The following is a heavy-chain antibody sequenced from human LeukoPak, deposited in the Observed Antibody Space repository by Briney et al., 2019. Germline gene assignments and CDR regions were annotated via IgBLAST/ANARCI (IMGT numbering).Heavy chain of an antibody. Sequence: GGSLRLSCAASGFTFSSYAMSWVRQAPGKGLEWVSTISGSGGSTYYADSVKGRFTISRDNSKNTLYLQMNSLRAEDTAVYYCAGPITMIRGIIISPPLGEYWGQGTLVTVSS. CDR2: ISGSGGST. CDR1: GFTFSSYA. V-gene: IGHV3-23*01. J-gene: IGHJ4*02. D-gene: IGHD3-10*01. CDR3: AGPITMIRGIIISPPLGEY.